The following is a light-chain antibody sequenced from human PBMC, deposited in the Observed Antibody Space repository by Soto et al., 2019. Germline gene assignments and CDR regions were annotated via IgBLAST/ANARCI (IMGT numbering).Light chain of an antibody. CDR2: GAS. J-gene: IGKJ2*01. Sequence: EIVMTQSPATLSVSPGERATLSCRASQSVSSNLAWYQQKPGQAPRLLIYGASTRATGIPARFIGSGSGTGFTPTISSLQSEDFAVYYCQQYNNSPPGGYPFGQGTKLQIK. CDR3: QQYNNSPPGGYP. V-gene: IGKV3-15*01. CDR1: QSVSSN.